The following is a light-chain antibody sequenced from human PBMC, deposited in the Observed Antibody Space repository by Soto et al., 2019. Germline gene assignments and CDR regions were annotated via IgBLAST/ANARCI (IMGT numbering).Light chain of an antibody. J-gene: IGKJ3*01. CDR3: MQALHTAVT. Sequence: DIVMTQSPLSLPVTPGEPASISCRSSQSLLHSNGYNYLDWYLQKPGQSPQLLIYLGSNRASGVPDRFSGSGSGTDFTLTISRVEAEDVGVYYCMQALHTAVTVGPGTKVDIK. CDR2: LGS. CDR1: QSLLHSNGYNY. V-gene: IGKV2-28*01.